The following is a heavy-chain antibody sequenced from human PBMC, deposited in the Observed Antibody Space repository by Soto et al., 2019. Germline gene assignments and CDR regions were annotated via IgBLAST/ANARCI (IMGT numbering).Heavy chain of an antibody. CDR1: GYTFTGYY. Sequence: ASVKVSCKASGYTFTGYYMHWVRQAPGQGLEWMGWINPNSGGTNYAQKFQGRVTMTRDTSISTAYMELSRLRSDDTAVYYRARVPRRDGYIILHYWGQGTLVTVSS. J-gene: IGHJ4*02. D-gene: IGHD5-12*01. CDR3: ARVPRRDGYIILHY. CDR2: INPNSGGT. V-gene: IGHV1-2*02.